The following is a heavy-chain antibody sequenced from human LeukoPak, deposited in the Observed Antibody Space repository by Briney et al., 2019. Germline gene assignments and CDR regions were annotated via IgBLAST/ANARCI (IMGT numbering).Heavy chain of an antibody. Sequence: SETLSLTCTVSGGSISSGGYYWSWIRQHPGKGLEWIGYIYYSGSTYYNPSLKSRVTISVDTSKNQFPLKLSSVTAADTAVYYCARGGNYYDSSGYYLFDYWGQGTLVTVSS. J-gene: IGHJ4*02. CDR3: ARGGNYYDSSGYYLFDY. CDR2: IYYSGST. D-gene: IGHD3-22*01. V-gene: IGHV4-31*03. CDR1: GGSISSGGYY.